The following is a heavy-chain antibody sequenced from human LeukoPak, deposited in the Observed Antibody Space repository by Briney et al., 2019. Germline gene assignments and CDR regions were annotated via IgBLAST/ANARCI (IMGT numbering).Heavy chain of an antibody. J-gene: IGHJ4*02. V-gene: IGHV1-69*05. CDR2: IIPIFGTA. CDR3: ASLILGNNYYFDY. CDR1: GGTFSSYA. Sequence: ASVKVSCKASGGTFSSYAISWVRQAPGQGLEWMGRIIPIFGTANYAQKFQGRVTITTDESTSTAYMELSSLRSEDTAVYYCASLILGNNYYFDYWGQGTLVTVSS. D-gene: IGHD7-27*01.